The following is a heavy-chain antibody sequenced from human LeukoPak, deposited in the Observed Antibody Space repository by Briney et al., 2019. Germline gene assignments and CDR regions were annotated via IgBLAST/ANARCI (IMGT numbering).Heavy chain of an antibody. V-gene: IGHV4-34*01. Sequence: PSETLSLTCAVYGGSFSGYYWSWIRQPPGKGLELIGEINHSGSTNYNPSLKSRVTISVDTSKNQFSLKLSSVTAADTAVYYCARARVNYYYGSGSYSWFDYWGQGTLVTVSS. CDR3: ARARVNYYYGSGSYSWFDY. J-gene: IGHJ4*02. CDR1: GGSFSGYY. D-gene: IGHD3-10*01. CDR2: INHSGST.